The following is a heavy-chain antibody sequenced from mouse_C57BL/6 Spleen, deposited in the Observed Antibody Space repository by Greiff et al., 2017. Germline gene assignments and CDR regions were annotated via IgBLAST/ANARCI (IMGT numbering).Heavy chain of an antibody. CDR1: GYTFTSYW. J-gene: IGHJ2*01. CDR2: IDPSDSET. Sequence: VKLQQPGAELVRPGSSVKLSCKASGYTFTSYWMHWVKQRPIQGLEWIGNIDPSDSETHYNQKFKDKATLTVDKSSSTAYMQLSSLTSEDSAVYYCASQYGNLLGYWGQGTTLTVSS. CDR3: ASQYGNLLGY. D-gene: IGHD2-10*02. V-gene: IGHV1-52*01.